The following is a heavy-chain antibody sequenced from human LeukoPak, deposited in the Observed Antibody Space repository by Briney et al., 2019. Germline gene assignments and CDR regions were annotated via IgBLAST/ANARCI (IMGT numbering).Heavy chain of an antibody. V-gene: IGHV3-48*03. J-gene: IGHJ4*02. CDR1: GFTFSSYE. Sequence: GGSLRLSCAASGFTFSSYEMNGVRPAPGRGLEGVSYISSSGSTIYYADSVKGRFTISRDNAKNSLYLQMNSLRAEDTAVYYCAREDLSGYGEIDYWGQGTLVTVSS. CDR3: AREDLSGYGEIDY. D-gene: IGHD5-12*01. CDR2: ISSSGSTI.